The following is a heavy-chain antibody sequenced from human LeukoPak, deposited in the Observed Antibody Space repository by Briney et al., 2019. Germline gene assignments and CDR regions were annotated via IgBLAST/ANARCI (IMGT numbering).Heavy chain of an antibody. J-gene: IGHJ4*02. CDR2: IYHSGS. CDR1: GGSISNSNW. CDR3: VYGGNSGDWLY. V-gene: IGHV4-4*02. Sequence: SETLSLTCAVSGGSISNSNWWSWVRQPPGKGLEWIGEIYHSGSNYNPSLKSRLTMSVDKSENRFSLRLSSVTAADTAVYYCVYGGNSGDWLYWGQGTLVTVSP. D-gene: IGHD4-23*01.